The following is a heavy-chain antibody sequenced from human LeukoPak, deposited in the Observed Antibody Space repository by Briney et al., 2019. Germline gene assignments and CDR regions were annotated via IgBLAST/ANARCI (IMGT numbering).Heavy chain of an antibody. CDR2: IRYDGSNK. CDR3: AKDLLVGATTIDY. D-gene: IGHD1-26*01. Sequence: GGSLRLSCAASGFTFSSYGMHWVRQAPGKGLEWVAFIRYDGSNKYYADSVKGRFTISRDNSKNTLYLQMNSPRAEDTAVYYCAKDLLVGATTIDYWGQGTLVTVSS. V-gene: IGHV3-30*02. J-gene: IGHJ4*02. CDR1: GFTFSSYG.